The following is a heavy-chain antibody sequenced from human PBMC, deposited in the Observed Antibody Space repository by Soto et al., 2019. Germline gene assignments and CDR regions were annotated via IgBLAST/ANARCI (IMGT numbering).Heavy chain of an antibody. D-gene: IGHD3-16*01. J-gene: IGHJ4*02. V-gene: IGHV4-39*01. CDR2: IYYSGST. CDR1: GGSISSSSYS. Sequence: QLQLQESGPGLVKPSETLSLTCTVSGGSISSSSYSWGWIRQPPGKGLEWIGSIYYSGSTYYNPSLKSRVTISVDTSKNQFSLKLRSVTAADTAVYYCARHEFLGENDYWGQGTLVTVSS. CDR3: ARHEFLGENDY.